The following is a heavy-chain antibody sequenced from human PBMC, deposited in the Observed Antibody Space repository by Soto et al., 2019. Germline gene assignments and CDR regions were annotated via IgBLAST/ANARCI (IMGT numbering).Heavy chain of an antibody. Sequence: VGSLGLCCASSVFTFGTYDMHCVRQGTGKCLEWVSAIGTTGDTYYSGSVKGRFTISREDARNSLYLQMKSLRAGDTAIYYCASGFVYGSFFIRPSYSDSFDIWGQGTLVTVSS. CDR1: VFTFGTYD. V-gene: IGHV3-13*01. J-gene: IGHJ3*02. CDR3: ASGFVYGSFFIRPSYSDSFDI. D-gene: IGHD3-10*01. CDR2: IGTTGDT.